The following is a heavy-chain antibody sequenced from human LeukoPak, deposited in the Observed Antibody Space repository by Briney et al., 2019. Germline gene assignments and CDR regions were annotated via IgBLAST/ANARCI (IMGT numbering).Heavy chain of an antibody. Sequence: SETLSLTCAVSGDSISTSNSYWGWIRRPPGKGLEWVGSIYYSGNTYYNPSLKSRVTISVNTSKNQFSLKLTSVTAADTAVYYCARQTGVGLFILPGGRGTLVTVSS. CDR3: ARQTGVGLFILP. D-gene: IGHD3-3*01. J-gene: IGHJ4*01. V-gene: IGHV4-39*01. CDR2: IYYSGNT. CDR1: GDSISTSNSY.